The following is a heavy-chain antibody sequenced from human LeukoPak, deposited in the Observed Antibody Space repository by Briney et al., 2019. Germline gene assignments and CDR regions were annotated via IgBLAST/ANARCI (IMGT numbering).Heavy chain of an antibody. D-gene: IGHD4-17*01. Sequence: SETLSLTCTVSGGSISSNYWSWIRQPPGKGLEWIGYIHYSGSTTYNPSLKSRVTISLDTSKNQFSLKLSSVTAADTAVYFCARKMYGDYVFDYWGQGTLVTVSS. CDR3: ARKMYGDYVFDY. V-gene: IGHV4-59*08. CDR2: IHYSGST. J-gene: IGHJ4*02. CDR1: GGSISSNY.